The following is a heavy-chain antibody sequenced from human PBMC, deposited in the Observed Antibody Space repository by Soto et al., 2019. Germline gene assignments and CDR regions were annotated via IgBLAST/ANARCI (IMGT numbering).Heavy chain of an antibody. CDR1: GGSISGNSYY. CDR3: ARVRIQLWETRGWYFDL. Sequence: SETLSLTCTVSGGSISGNSYYWAWIRQPPGKGLEWIGYIYYSGSTYYNPSLKSRVTISVDTSKNQFSLKLSSVTAADTAVYYCARVRIQLWETRGWYFDLWGRGTLVTVSS. D-gene: IGHD5-18*01. J-gene: IGHJ2*01. CDR2: IYYSGST. V-gene: IGHV4-30-4*08.